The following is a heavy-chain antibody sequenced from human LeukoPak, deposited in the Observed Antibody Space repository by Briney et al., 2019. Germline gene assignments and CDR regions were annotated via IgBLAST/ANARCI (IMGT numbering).Heavy chain of an antibody. V-gene: IGHV3-11*06. CDR1: GFTFSDYY. CDR3: ARDLTGGWYRYYYYGMDV. CDR2: ISSSSSYT. Sequence: AGGSLRLSCAASGFTFSDYYMSWIRQAPGKGLEWVSYISSSSSYTNYADSVKGRFTISRDNAKNSLYLQMNSLRAEDTAVYYCARDLTGGWYRYYYYGMDVWGQGTTVTVSS. D-gene: IGHD6-19*01. J-gene: IGHJ6*02.